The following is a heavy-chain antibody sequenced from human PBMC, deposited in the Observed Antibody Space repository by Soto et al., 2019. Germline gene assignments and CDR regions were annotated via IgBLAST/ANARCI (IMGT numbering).Heavy chain of an antibody. CDR1: GGSIISSNW. D-gene: IGHD3-9*01. J-gene: IGHJ4*02. Sequence: SETLSLTCAASGGSIISSNWWNWVRQPPGKGLEWIGEIYHSGSTYYKPSLKSRVAMSVDTSKNQFSLKLTSATAADTAVYYCARRDWSGSTSHFYFDYWGQGVLVTV. CDR2: IYHSGST. V-gene: IGHV4-4*02. CDR3: ARRDWSGSTSHFYFDY.